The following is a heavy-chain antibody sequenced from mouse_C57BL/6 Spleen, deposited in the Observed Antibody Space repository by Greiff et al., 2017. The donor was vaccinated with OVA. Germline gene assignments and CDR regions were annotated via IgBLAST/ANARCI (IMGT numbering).Heavy chain of an antibody. V-gene: IGHV1-82*01. Sequence: QVQLQQSGPELVKPGASVKISCKASGYAFSSSWMNWVKQRPGKGLEWIGRIYPGDGDTNYNGKFKGKATLTADKSSSTAYMQLSSLTSEDSAVDFCARCLSTTVDYAMDYWGQGTSVTVSS. D-gene: IGHD1-1*01. CDR3: ARCLSTTVDYAMDY. J-gene: IGHJ4*01. CDR2: IYPGDGDT. CDR1: GYAFSSSW.